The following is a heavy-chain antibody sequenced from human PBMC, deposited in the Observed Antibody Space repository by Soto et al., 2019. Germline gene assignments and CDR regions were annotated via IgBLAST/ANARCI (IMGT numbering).Heavy chain of an antibody. CDR2: ISSGSSYT. Sequence: PGGSLRLSCAASGFTFSDYYMSWIRQAPGKGLEWVSYISSGSSYTNYADSVKGRFTISRDNAKNSLYLQMNSLRAEDTAVYYCAREKWAGYYGSGSYFRYYGMDVWGQGTTVTVSS. CDR1: GFTFSDYY. J-gene: IGHJ6*02. CDR3: AREKWAGYYGSGSYFRYYGMDV. V-gene: IGHV3-11*06. D-gene: IGHD3-10*01.